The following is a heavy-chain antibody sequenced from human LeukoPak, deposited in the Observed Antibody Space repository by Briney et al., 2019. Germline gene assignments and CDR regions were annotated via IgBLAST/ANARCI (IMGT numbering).Heavy chain of an antibody. CDR2: INPNSGGT. CDR1: GYTITDYY. CDR3: ARDGGLSYDILTGYYGVVTWFDP. Sequence: GASVKVSCKASGYTITDYYIHWVRQAPGQGLEWMGWINPNSGGTNYAQKFQGRVTMTRDTSISTAYMELSRLRSDDTAVYYCARDGGLSYDILTGYYGVVTWFDPWGQGTLVTVSS. D-gene: IGHD3-9*01. J-gene: IGHJ5*02. V-gene: IGHV1-2*02.